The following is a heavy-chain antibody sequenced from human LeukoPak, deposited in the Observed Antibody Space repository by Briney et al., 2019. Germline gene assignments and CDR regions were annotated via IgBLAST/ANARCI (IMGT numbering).Heavy chain of an antibody. V-gene: IGHV1-8*02. Sequence: GASVKVSCKASGYTFTGYYMHWVRQAPGQGLEWMGWINPNSGNTGYAQKFQGRVTMTRNTSISTAYMELSSLRSEDTAVYYCARGSAIVVVPAATNGGHWGQGTLVTVSS. CDR1: GYTFTGYY. CDR3: ARGSAIVVVPAATNGGH. J-gene: IGHJ4*02. D-gene: IGHD2-2*01. CDR2: INPNSGNT.